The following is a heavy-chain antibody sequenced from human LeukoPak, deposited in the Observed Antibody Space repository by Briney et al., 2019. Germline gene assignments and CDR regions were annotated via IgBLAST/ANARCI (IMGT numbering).Heavy chain of an antibody. CDR1: GFTFSSYW. J-gene: IGHJ5*02. Sequence: GGSLRLSCAASGFTFSSYWMHWVRQAPGKGLVWVSRVDHGGSGTVYADSVKGRFTISGNNAKNTLYLQMNSLRAEDTAVYYCVREVSGDPWHNWFDPWGQGTLVTVSS. V-gene: IGHV3-74*03. CDR3: VREVSGDPWHNWFDP. CDR2: VDHGGSGT. D-gene: IGHD4-17*01.